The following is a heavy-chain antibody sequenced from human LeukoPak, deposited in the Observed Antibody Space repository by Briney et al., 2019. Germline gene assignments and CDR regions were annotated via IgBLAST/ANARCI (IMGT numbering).Heavy chain of an antibody. Sequence: SETLSLTCAVYGGSFSGYYWSWIRQPPGKGLEWIGEINHSGSTNYNPSLKSRGTISVDTSKNQFSLNLSSVTAADTAVYYCARRRQQLAYWGQGTLVTVSS. J-gene: IGHJ4*02. V-gene: IGHV4-34*01. CDR2: INHSGST. CDR3: ARRRQQLAY. CDR1: GGSFSGYY. D-gene: IGHD6-13*01.